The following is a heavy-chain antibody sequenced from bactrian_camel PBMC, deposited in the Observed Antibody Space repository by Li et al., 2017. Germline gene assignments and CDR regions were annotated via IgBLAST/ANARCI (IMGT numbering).Heavy chain of an antibody. Sequence: HVQLVESGGASVQAGDSLTLSCAASGLHDHIGYCMGWFRRPPGKNLEGVAAITNIRTTLYSTPAKGRFTISRDNAKSTLYLQLDSLKTEDSADYYCAAHARSWYGCRQPPVLDDSTEWGQGTQVTVS. D-gene: IGHD6*01. CDR2: ITNIRTT. J-gene: IGHJ4*01. V-gene: IGHV3S55*01. CDR1: GLHDHIGYC. CDR3: AAHARSWYGCRQPPVLDDSTE.